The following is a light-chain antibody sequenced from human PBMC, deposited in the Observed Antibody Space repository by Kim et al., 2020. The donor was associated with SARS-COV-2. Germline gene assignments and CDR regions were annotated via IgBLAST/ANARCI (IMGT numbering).Light chain of an antibody. V-gene: IGKV1-16*01. J-gene: IGKJ2*01. CDR3: QQYISYPYT. CDR2: SAS. CDR1: QGINNH. Sequence: SASVGDRVPRMCRASQGINNHLAWFQQKPGTAPKSLIYSASTLQSGVPSRFSGSGSETDFTLTINSLQPEDVATYYCQQYISYPYTFGQGTKLEI.